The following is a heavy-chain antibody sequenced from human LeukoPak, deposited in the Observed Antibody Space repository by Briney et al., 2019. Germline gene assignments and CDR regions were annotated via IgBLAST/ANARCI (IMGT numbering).Heavy chain of an antibody. J-gene: IGHJ4*02. CDR1: GFTVSGNS. V-gene: IGHV3-66*01. Sequence: GGSLRLSCAASGFTVSGNSMSWVRQAPGKGLEWVSVIDSGGATHYADSVKGRFTISRDKSKNTVDLQMNGLRAEDTAVYYCARGRFHGSSWPNFDFWGQGTLVAVSS. D-gene: IGHD6-13*01. CDR3: ARGRFHGSSWPNFDF. CDR2: IDSGGAT.